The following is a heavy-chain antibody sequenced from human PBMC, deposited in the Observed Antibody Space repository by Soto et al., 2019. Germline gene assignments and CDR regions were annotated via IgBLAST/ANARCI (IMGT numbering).Heavy chain of an antibody. Sequence: QVQLQESGPGLVKPSQTLSLTCTVSGGSISSGGYYWSWIRQHPGKGLEWIGYIYYSGSTYYNPSLNSLVNIPVDTSKNQFSLKLSSGTVADTAVYYCARDGGYGSGSYYLTYWGQGTLVTVSS. D-gene: IGHD3-10*01. V-gene: IGHV4-31*01. CDR1: GGSISSGGYY. CDR3: ARDGGYGSGSYYLTY. J-gene: IGHJ4*02. CDR2: IYYSGST.